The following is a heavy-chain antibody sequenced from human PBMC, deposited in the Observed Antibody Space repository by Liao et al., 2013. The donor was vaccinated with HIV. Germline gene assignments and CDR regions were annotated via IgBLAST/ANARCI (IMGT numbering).Heavy chain of an antibody. CDR2: IYYSGRT. V-gene: IGHV4-59*01. CDR1: GGSISSYY. J-gene: IGHJ6*03. D-gene: IGHD4-17*01. CDR3: ARGDYGDYVYHYYYYYMDV. Sequence: QVQLQESGPGLVKPSETLSLTCTVSGGSISSYYWSWIRQPPGKGLEWIGYIYYSGRTNYNPSLKSRVTISVDTSKNQFSLKLSSVTAADTAVYYCARGDYGDYVYHYYYYYMDVWAKGPRSPSP.